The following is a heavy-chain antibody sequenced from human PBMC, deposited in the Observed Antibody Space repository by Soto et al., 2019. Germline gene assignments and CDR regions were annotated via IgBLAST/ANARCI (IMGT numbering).Heavy chain of an antibody. Sequence: QVQLVESGGGVVQPGRSLRLSCAASGFTFTTLGMHWVRQAPGKGLEWVALISYDGNTKYYADSVKGRFTISKDNAKNTVYLQMNSLRPEDTAVYYCARDPNSAAWFVVSLDAWGLGTLVTVSS. CDR1: GFTFTTLG. D-gene: IGHD3-10*01. CDR3: ARDPNSAAWFVVSLDA. J-gene: IGHJ5*02. V-gene: IGHV3-30*03. CDR2: ISYDGNTK.